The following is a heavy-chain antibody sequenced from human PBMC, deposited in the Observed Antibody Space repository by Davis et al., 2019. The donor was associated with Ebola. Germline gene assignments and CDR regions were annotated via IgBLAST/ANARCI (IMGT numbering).Heavy chain of an antibody. Sequence: ASVKVFCKASGYTFTSYDINWVRQATGQGLEWMGWMNPNSGNTGYAQKFQGRVTMTRNTSISTAYMELSSLRSEDTAVYYCARGGRGTYPYYYYYYGMDVWGQGTTVTVSS. CDR3: ARGGRGTYPYYYYYYGMDV. D-gene: IGHD3-10*01. CDR1: GYTFTSYD. V-gene: IGHV1-8*01. J-gene: IGHJ6*02. CDR2: MNPNSGNT.